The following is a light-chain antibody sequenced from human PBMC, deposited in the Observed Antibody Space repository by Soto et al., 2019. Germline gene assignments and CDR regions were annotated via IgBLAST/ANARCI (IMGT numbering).Light chain of an antibody. CDR1: QTVNNY. CDR2: DAS. Sequence: IALTQFPATLSLSPGERATLSCRASQTVNNYLAWYQQKPGQSPRLLIYDASSRAPGIPARFSGSGSETDFTLTISSLDPEDFVVYFCLQRDIWPWTLGQGTRVEIK. CDR3: LQRDIWPWT. J-gene: IGKJ1*01. V-gene: IGKV3-11*01.